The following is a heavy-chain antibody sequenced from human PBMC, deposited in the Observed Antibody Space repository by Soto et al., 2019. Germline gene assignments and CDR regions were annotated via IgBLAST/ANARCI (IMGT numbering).Heavy chain of an antibody. D-gene: IGHD1-20*01. J-gene: IGHJ4*02. CDR1: GFSISTSGVG. CDR3: AHSGGGYNWDGGYFDF. Sequence: KESGPTLVKPTQTLTLTCTFSGFSISTSGVGVGWIRQPPGKALEWLAFTYWDDDNRYNPSLKSRLTVAKDTSKSLVVLLMTNLDPVDTATYFWAHSGGGYNWDGGYFDFWAQGLLVTVSS. V-gene: IGHV2-5*02. CDR2: TYWDDDN.